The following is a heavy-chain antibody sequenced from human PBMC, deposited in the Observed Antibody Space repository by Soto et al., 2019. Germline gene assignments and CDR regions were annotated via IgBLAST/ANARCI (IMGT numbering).Heavy chain of an antibody. D-gene: IGHD1-1*01. V-gene: IGHV1-18*01. Sequence: QVQLLQSGAEVKKPGASVKVSCKASGYTFTNYDITWVRQAPGQGLEWMGWISTYTGNTNYAQKLQGRVTMTTDTSTSTAYMELRSLRSDDTAVYYCARKSGSGQLDYWGQGTLVSVSS. CDR2: ISTYTGNT. CDR1: GYTFTNYD. CDR3: ARKSGSGQLDY. J-gene: IGHJ4*02.